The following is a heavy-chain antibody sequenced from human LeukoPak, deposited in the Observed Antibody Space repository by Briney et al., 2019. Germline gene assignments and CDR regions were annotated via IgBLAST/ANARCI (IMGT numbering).Heavy chain of an antibody. CDR1: GFIFSNYG. CDR2: ISSSGSTI. D-gene: IGHD3-22*01. V-gene: IGHV3-48*03. Sequence: PGGSLRLSCAASGFIFSNYGMNWVRQAPGKGLEWVSYISSSGSTIYYADSVKGRFTISRDNAKNSLYLQMNSLRAEDTAVYYCARTYYYDSSGYYFLDYWGQGTLVTVSS. CDR3: ARTYYYDSSGYYFLDY. J-gene: IGHJ4*02.